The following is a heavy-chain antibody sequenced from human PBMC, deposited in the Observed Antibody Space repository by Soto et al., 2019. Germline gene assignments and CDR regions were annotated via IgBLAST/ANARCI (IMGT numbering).Heavy chain of an antibody. CDR1: GGSISTSY. CDR3: ASGGCGSGLFDY. Sequence: QVQLQESGPGLVKPSETLSLICTVSGGSISTSYWTWIRQPPGKGLEWIAFIHYSGTTNNNHSLEGRDTTSLDTSKNQFSLALNDVTAADTARYYCASGGCGSGLFDYWVQGILVTVSS. V-gene: IGHV4-59*01. D-gene: IGHD6-25*01. CDR2: IHYSGTT. J-gene: IGHJ4*02.